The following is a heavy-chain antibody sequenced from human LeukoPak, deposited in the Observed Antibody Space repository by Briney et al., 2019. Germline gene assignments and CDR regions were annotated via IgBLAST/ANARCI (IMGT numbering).Heavy chain of an antibody. V-gene: IGHV4-39*01. D-gene: IGHD3-22*01. CDR1: GGSISSTNYY. Sequence: SETLSLTCTVSGGSISSTNYYWGWIRQPPGKGLEWIGSIYYSGSTYYNPSLKSRVTISVDTSKNQFSLKLSSVTAADTAVYYCARHPNYYDSSGYYTDHWYFDLWGRGTLVTVSS. CDR3: ARHPNYYDSSGYYTDHWYFDL. J-gene: IGHJ2*01. CDR2: IYYSGST.